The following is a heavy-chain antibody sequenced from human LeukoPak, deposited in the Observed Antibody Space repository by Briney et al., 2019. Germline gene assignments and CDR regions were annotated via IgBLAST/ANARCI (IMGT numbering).Heavy chain of an antibody. CDR3: VRDSDHAPNY. J-gene: IGHJ4*02. Sequence: ASVRVSCKTSGYIFTNYGVSWVRQAPGQGLEWMGWINVYNGHTIYAQEFQGRVTLTTDTSTSTAHMDLRSLRSDDTAVYYCVRDSDHAPNYWGQGTLVTVSS. CDR1: GYIFTNYG. V-gene: IGHV1-18*01. CDR2: INVYNGHT. D-gene: IGHD3-10*01.